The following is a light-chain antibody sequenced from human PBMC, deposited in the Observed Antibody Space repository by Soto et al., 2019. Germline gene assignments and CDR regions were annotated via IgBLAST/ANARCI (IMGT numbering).Light chain of an antibody. CDR2: WAS. Sequence: DIVMTQSPDSLALSLGERATINCKSTQSVLYNSNNKNYLAWYQHKPGQPPKLLIYWASARESGVPDRFSGSGSGTDFTLTISSLQAEDVAVYYCQQYFSTPLTFGGGTQVEIK. CDR1: QSVLYNSNNKNY. CDR3: QQYFSTPLT. J-gene: IGKJ4*01. V-gene: IGKV4-1*01.